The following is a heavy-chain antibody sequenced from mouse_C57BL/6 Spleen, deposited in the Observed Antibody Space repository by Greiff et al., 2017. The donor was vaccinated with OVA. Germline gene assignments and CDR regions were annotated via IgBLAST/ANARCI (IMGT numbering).Heavy chain of an antibody. D-gene: IGHD2-3*01. CDR1: GFTFSDYG. V-gene: IGHV5-17*01. CDR2: ISSGSSTI. CDR3: ARWGLLFDY. J-gene: IGHJ2*01. Sequence: EVKVVESGGGLVKPGGSLKLSCAASGFTFSDYGMHWVRQAPEKGLEWVAYISSGSSTIYYADTVKGRFTISRDNAKNTLFLQMTSLRSEDTAMYYCARWGLLFDYWGQGTTLTVSS.